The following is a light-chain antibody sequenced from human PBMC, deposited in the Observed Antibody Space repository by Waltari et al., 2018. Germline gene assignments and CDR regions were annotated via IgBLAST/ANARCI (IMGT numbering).Light chain of an antibody. CDR2: DVN. CDR3: SSYTSSSTWV. J-gene: IGLJ3*02. Sequence: QSALTQPASVSGSPGQSIPISCTGTSSDVGGYNYVSWYQQPPGKAPKLMSYDVNKRPAGVAKRASAPKSGNTACLTIAGLQDEDEADYSCSSYTSSSTWVFGGGTRLIVL. CDR1: SSDVGGYNY. V-gene: IGLV2-14*01.